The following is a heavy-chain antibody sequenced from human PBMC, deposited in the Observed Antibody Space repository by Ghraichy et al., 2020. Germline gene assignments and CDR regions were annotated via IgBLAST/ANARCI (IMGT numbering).Heavy chain of an antibody. J-gene: IGHJ3*01. D-gene: IGHD3-9*01. Sequence: SETLSLTCTVFGDSISSYYWSWIRQPPGKGLEWIGYISYKGSTDYNPSLKSRVTMSVDTSQNQFSVRLSSVTAADTAVYYWASTPSYYDIVTGYKPVEYFEQWGQGSMVTVSS. CDR1: GDSISSYY. CDR3: ASTPSYYDIVTGYKPVEYFEQ. V-gene: IGHV4-59*01. CDR2: ISYKGST.